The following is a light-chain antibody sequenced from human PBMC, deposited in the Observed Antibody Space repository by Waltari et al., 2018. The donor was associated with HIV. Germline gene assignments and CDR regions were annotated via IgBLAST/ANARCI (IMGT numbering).Light chain of an antibody. J-gene: IGLJ2*01. CDR2: VDS. Sequence: SYVVTQPPSVSVAPGETATITCGGNKIGGESEHWYQQKPGQAPVLVIYVDSDRPSGIPERLSASNSGNTATLTISRVEAGDEADYYCQVWDIRSDSVVFGGGTKLTVL. CDR1: KIGGES. V-gene: IGLV3-21*04. CDR3: QVWDIRSDSVV.